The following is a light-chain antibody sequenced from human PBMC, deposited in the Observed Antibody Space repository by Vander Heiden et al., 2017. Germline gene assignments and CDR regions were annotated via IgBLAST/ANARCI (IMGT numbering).Light chain of an antibody. CDR1: ISDFCGDKY. J-gene: IGLJ2*01. CDR2: DVS. Sequence: QSALTQPRSVSGSPGQSVHLSCNGTISDFCGDKYVSWYQHHPCKAPNLMIYDVSKRRSGVPDRFSGSKSGNTASVTTAWLQAEDAADYYCFSYAGSYNSWVFGGGTKLTVL. V-gene: IGLV2-11*01. CDR3: FSYAGSYNSWV.